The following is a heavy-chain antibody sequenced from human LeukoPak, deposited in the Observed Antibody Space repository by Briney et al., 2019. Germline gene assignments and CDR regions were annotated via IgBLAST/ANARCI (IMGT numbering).Heavy chain of an antibody. CDR2: IYSGGST. D-gene: IGHD3-22*01. CDR3: ARARRDYYDSSGYYSDY. V-gene: IGHV3-66*01. Sequence: GGSLRLSCAASGFTVSSNYMSWVRQAPGKGLEWVSVIYSGGSTYYADSVKGRFTISRDNSKNTLYLQMNSLRAEDTAVYYCARARRDYYDSSGYYSDYWGQGTLVTVSS. J-gene: IGHJ4*02. CDR1: GFTVSSNY.